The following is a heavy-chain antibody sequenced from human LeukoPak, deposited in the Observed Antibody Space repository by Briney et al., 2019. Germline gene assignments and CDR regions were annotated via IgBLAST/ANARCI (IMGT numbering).Heavy chain of an antibody. CDR3: ARGALGYCSGGNCYGNWFDP. J-gene: IGHJ5*02. V-gene: IGHV4-59*01. CDR2: IDYSGST. CDR1: RGSMSHYY. Sequence: SETLSLTCTVSRGSMSHYYWSWIRQPPGKGLEWIGYIDYSGSTNYNPSLKGRLTISLDTSKNQFSLKLTSVPPANTAVYYCARGALGYCSGGNCYGNWFDPWGQGTLVTVSS. D-gene: IGHD2-15*01.